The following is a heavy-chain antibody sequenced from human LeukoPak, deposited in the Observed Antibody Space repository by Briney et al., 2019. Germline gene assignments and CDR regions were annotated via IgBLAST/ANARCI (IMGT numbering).Heavy chain of an antibody. CDR3: ARSGIYEYDAFDI. V-gene: IGHV4-59*08. Sequence: SETLSLTCTVSGGSISSYYWSWIRQPPGKGLEWIGYIYYSGSTNYNPSLKSRVTISVDTSKNQFSLKLSSVTAADTAVYYCARSGIYEYDAFDIWGQGTMVTVSS. J-gene: IGHJ3*02. D-gene: IGHD5/OR15-5a*01. CDR1: GGSISSYY. CDR2: IYYSGST.